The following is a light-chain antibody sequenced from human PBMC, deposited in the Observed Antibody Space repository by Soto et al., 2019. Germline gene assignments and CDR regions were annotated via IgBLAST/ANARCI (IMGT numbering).Light chain of an antibody. CDR3: TSYTRDTALV. CDR2: EVT. CDR1: SXDVGAYNF. V-gene: IGLV2-14*01. Sequence: QSVLTQPASVSGSPGQSITISCTGTSXDVGAYNFVSWYQHHPGRAPKLIIYEVTIRPSGVSNRFSGSKSGNTASLTISGLQAEDEADYHCTSYTRDTALVFGTGTKVTVL. J-gene: IGLJ1*01.